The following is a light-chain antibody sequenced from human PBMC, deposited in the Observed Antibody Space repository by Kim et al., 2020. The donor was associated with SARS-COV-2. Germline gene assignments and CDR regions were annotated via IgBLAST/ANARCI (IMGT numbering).Light chain of an antibody. V-gene: IGLV1-47*01. CDR1: SSNIGRNP. CDR3: STWDDSLSAVV. J-gene: IGLJ2*01. Sequence: ELTQPPSASGTPGQRVTISCSGSSSNIGRNPTFWYQHLPGAAPTLLMYRDNQRRSGVSDRFSGSKSGTSASLAISGLRSEDEANYYCSTWDDSLSAVVFGGGTQLTVL. CDR2: RDN.